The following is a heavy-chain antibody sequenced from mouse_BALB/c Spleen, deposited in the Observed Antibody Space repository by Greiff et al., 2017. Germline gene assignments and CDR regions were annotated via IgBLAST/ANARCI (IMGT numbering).Heavy chain of an antibody. CDR3: ARGVWELAWFAY. V-gene: IGHV1S137*01. CDR1: GYTFTDYA. CDR2: ISTYYGDA. J-gene: IGHJ3*01. Sequence: QVQLKESGAELVRPGVSVKISCKGSGYTFTDYAMHWVKQSHAKSLEWIGVISTYYGDASYNQKFKGKATMTVDKSSSTAYMELARLTSEDSAIYYCARGVWELAWFAYWGQGTLVTVSA. D-gene: IGHD2-10*02.